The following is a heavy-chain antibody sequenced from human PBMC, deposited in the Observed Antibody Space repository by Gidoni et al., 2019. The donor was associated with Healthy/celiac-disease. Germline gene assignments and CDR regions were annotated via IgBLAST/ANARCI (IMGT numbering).Heavy chain of an antibody. D-gene: IGHD3-10*01. V-gene: IGHV3-21*01. CDR2: ISSSSSYI. CDR1: GFTFSSYS. CDR3: ARDLSYKLDYYFDY. J-gene: IGHJ4*02. Sequence: EVQLVESGGGLVKPGVSLRLSCAASGFTFSSYSMNWVRQAPGKGLEWVSSISSSSSYIYYADSVKGRFTISRDNAKNSLYLQMNSLRAEDTAVYYCARDLSYKLDYYFDYWGQGTLVTVSS.